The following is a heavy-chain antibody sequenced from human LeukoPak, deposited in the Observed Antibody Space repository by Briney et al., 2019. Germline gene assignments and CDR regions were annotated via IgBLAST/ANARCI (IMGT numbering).Heavy chain of an antibody. CDR1: GFSFDRHW. J-gene: IGHJ6*02. Sequence: GSLRLSCAASGFSFDRHWKGWVRQAAGRGPEWVAQVKQDSSGRYYLDTVRGRFTVSRDNALNSLHLQMNSLRAEDTALYHCARAAYDGAGSQDYGMYVWGQGTTVTVSS. D-gene: IGHD3-10*01. CDR2: VKQDSSGR. V-gene: IGHV3-7*03. CDR3: ARAAYDGAGSQDYGMYV.